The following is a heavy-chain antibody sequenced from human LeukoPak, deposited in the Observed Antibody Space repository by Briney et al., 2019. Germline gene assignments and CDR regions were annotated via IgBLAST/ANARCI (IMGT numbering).Heavy chain of an antibody. V-gene: IGHV6-1*01. D-gene: IGHD3-22*01. Sequence: SQTLSLTCAISGDSVSSNSAAWNWIRQSPSRGLEWLGRTYYRSKWYNDYAVSVKSRITINPDTSKNQFSLQLNSVTPEDTAVYYCATATSITMIASDAFDIWGQGTMVTVSS. J-gene: IGHJ3*02. CDR3: ATATSITMIASDAFDI. CDR1: GDSVSSNSAA. CDR2: TYYRSKWYN.